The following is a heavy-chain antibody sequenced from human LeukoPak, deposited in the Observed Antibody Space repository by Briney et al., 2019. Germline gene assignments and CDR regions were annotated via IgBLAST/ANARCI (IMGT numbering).Heavy chain of an antibody. D-gene: IGHD6-13*01. CDR3: ARNLSAAGTWYYYYYGMDV. J-gene: IGHJ6*04. CDR2: ISSSGSTI. CDR1: GFTFSSYE. Sequence: PGGSLRLSCAASGFTFSSYEMNWVRQAPGKGLKWVSYISSSGSTIYYADSVKGRFTISRDNAKNSLYLQMNSLRAEDTAVYYCARNLSAAGTWYYYYYGMDVWGKGTTVTVSS. V-gene: IGHV3-48*03.